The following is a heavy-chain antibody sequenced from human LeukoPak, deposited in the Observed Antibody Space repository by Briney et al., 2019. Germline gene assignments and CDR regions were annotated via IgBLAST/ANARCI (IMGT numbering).Heavy chain of an antibody. J-gene: IGHJ4*02. D-gene: IGHD3-22*01. V-gene: IGHV3-48*01. Sequence: GGSLRLSCAASGFTFSSYSMNWGRQAPGKGLEWVSYISNSGSSIYYADSVKGRFTISRDNAKNSLYLQMNSLRAEDTAVYYCAKDRSKVVVTWGHYWGQGTLVTVSS. CDR1: GFTFSSYS. CDR2: ISNSGSSI. CDR3: AKDRSKVVVTWGHY.